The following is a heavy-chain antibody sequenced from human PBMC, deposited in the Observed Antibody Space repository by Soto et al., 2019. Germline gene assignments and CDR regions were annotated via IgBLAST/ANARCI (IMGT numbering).Heavy chain of an antibody. CDR1: GYSFTDYH. J-gene: IGHJ6*02. CDR3: ARGHSTDCSNGVCSFFYNHEMDV. Sequence: GPSVKVSCKASGYSFTDYHIHWVRQAPGQGLEWLGRINPKSGGTSTAQKFQGWVAMTRDRSIGTVYMELTRLRSDDTAVYFCARGHSTDCSNGVCSFFYNHEMDVWGQGTTVTVSS. V-gene: IGHV1-2*04. D-gene: IGHD2-8*01. CDR2: INPKSGGT.